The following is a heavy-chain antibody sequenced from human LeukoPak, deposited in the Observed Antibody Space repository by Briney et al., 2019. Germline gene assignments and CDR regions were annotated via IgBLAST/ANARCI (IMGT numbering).Heavy chain of an antibody. V-gene: IGHV4-59*01. D-gene: IGHD6-13*01. Sequence: SETLSLTCTVSGGPISNYYWSWIRQPPGKGLEWVGFISYSGTTNYYPSLKSRVTMSVDTSKSQVSLKVTSVTAADTAVYYCARDVIAVAGGLDYWGQGTLVTVSS. CDR3: ARDVIAVAGGLDY. CDR2: ISYSGTT. CDR1: GGPISNYY. J-gene: IGHJ4*02.